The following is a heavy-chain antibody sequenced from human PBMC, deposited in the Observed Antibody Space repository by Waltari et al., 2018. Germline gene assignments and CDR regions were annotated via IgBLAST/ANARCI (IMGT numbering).Heavy chain of an antibody. J-gene: IGHJ4*02. CDR1: GFTFSGYW. D-gene: IGHD4-17*01. V-gene: IGHV3-74*01. Sequence: EVPLVDSGGGLVQPGGSLRLSCAASGFTFSGYWMHWVRQAPGKGLVWVSRINGDGRNTIYADSVKGRFTISRDNAKNTLYLQMNSLRAEDTAVYYCVRGGGTYGDWDYWGLGTLVTVSS. CDR2: INGDGRNT. CDR3: VRGGGTYGDWDY.